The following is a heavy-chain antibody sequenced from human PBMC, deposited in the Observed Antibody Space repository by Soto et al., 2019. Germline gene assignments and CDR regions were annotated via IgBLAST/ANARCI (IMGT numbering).Heavy chain of an antibody. CDR3: ARNLYDTSWTLFDS. J-gene: IGHJ4*02. CDR1: GDSVSTNS. CDR2: TYYRSKWFT. V-gene: IGHV6-1*01. Sequence: SQTLSRTCAISGDSVSTNSWNWIRQSPSRGLEWLGRTYYRSKWFTDYAPSVKSRISIKPDTPKNQFSLQLNSVTPDDTAVYYCARNLYDTSWTLFDSWGQGTPVTVS. D-gene: IGHD3-22*01.